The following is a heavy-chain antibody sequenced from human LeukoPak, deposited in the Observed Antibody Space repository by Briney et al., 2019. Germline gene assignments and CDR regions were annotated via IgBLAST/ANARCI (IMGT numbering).Heavy chain of an antibody. J-gene: IGHJ6*03. CDR1: GYSISSGYY. CDR3: ARGDDFWSGYSYYYYMDV. CDR2: IYHSGST. D-gene: IGHD3-3*01. Sequence: SETLSLTCAVSGYSISSGYYWGWIRQPPGKGLEWIGSIYHSGSTFYNPSLKSRVTISADTSKNQFSLTLSSVTAADTAVYYCARGDDFWSGYSYYYYMDVWGKGTTVTVSS. V-gene: IGHV4-38-2*01.